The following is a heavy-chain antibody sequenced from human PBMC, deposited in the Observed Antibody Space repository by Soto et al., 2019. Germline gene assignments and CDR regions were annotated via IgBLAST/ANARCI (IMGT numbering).Heavy chain of an antibody. CDR2: IYPGDSDT. J-gene: IGHJ6*02. Sequence: GESLKISCKGSGYSFTSYWIGGVGQMPGKGLEWMGIIYPGDSDTRYSPSFQGQVTISADKSISTAYLQWSSLKASDTAMYYCARQLRFLDRYYYYGMDVWGQGTTVTVSS. CDR1: GYSFTSYW. V-gene: IGHV5-51*01. D-gene: IGHD3-3*01. CDR3: ARQLRFLDRYYYYGMDV.